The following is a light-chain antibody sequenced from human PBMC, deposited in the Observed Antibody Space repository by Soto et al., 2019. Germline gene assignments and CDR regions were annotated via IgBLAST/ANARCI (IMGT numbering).Light chain of an antibody. J-gene: IGKJ2*01. CDR3: QQYTNWPMYT. V-gene: IGKV3-20*01. Sequence: VLTQSPGTLSLSPGESATLSCRGSQSDSSNYLIWDQQKAGQALRLIIYGAYGRATGIPERFSGSRSGTEFTLTISSLQSEDFAVYYCQQYTNWPMYTFGPGTKVDIK. CDR2: GAY. CDR1: QSDSSNY.